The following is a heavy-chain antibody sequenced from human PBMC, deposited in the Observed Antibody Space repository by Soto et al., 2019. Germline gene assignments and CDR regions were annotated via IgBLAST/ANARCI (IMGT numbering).Heavy chain of an antibody. CDR1: GFSVTDAW. CDR2: ITSKFDGGST. CDR3: TMPTPDTPIVTNYYYFAMDV. J-gene: IGHJ6*02. V-gene: IGHV3-15*07. D-gene: IGHD5-18*01. Sequence: DVQLLESGGGLVEPGGSLRLSCAVSGFSVTDAWMNWVRQVPGKGLAWVARITSKFDGGSTDYASPVKGRFTISKDDSKNTLYLQMTSLKTEDTALYYCTMPTPDTPIVTNYYYFAMDVWGPGTTVSVSS.